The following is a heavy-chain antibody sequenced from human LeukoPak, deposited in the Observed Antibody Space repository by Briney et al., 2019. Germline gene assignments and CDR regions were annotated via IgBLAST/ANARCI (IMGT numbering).Heavy chain of an antibody. CDR3: ARESFDFWSGYQDY. D-gene: IGHD3-3*01. Sequence: SETLSLTCTVSGGSISSGSSYWSWIRQPAGKGLEWIGRIYTSGSTNYNPSLKSRVTMSVDTSKNQFSLKLSSVTAADTAVYYCARESFDFWSGYQDYWGQGTLVTVSS. CDR2: IYTSGST. J-gene: IGHJ4*02. CDR1: GGSISSGSSY. V-gene: IGHV4-61*02.